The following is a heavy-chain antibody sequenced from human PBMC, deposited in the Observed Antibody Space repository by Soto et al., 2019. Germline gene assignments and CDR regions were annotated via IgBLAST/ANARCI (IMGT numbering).Heavy chain of an antibody. D-gene: IGHD3-10*01. Sequence: GGSLRLSCAASGFTFSSYWMSWVRQAPGKGLEWVANIKQDGSEKYYVDSVKGRFTISRDNAKNSLYLQMNSLRAEDTAVYYCARDSSGGLWLDYYYYYGMDVWGQGTTVTVSS. V-gene: IGHV3-7*01. J-gene: IGHJ6*02. CDR2: IKQDGSEK. CDR1: GFTFSSYW. CDR3: ARDSSGGLWLDYYYYYGMDV.